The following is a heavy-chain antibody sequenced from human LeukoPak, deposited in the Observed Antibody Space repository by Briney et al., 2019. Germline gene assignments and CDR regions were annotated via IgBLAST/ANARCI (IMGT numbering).Heavy chain of an antibody. CDR2: IYNSGST. CDR3: ACLTTADAFDI. CDR1: GGSISSYY. J-gene: IGHJ3*02. D-gene: IGHD3-22*01. Sequence: SETLSLTCTVSGGSISSYYWSWIRQPPGKGLEWIGYIYNSGSTNYNPSLKSRVTISVDTSKNQFSLKLSSVTAADTAVYYCACLTTADAFDIWGQGTMVTVSS. V-gene: IGHV4-59*01.